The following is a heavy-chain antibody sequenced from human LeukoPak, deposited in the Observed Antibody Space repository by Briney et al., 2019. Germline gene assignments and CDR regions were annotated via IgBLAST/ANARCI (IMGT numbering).Heavy chain of an antibody. V-gene: IGHV1-18*01. J-gene: IGHJ5*02. CDR1: GYTFTSYG. D-gene: IGHD6-19*01. Sequence: ASVKVSCKASGYTFTSYGISWVRQAPGQGLEWMGWISAYNGNTNYAQKLQGRVTITTDESTSTAYMELSSLRSEDTAVYYCARLMTTYSSVRDPWGQGTLVTVSS. CDR3: ARLMTTYSSVRDP. CDR2: ISAYNGNT.